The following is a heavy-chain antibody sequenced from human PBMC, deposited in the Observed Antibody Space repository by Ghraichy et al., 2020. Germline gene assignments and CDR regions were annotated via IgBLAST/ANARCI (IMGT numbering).Heavy chain of an antibody. CDR1: GDSISSDKYY. Sequence: SETLSLTCSVSGDSISSDKYYWSWIRQPAGKAGLEWIGLIYPNGTKFYNPSVESRVTMSIDTSKNQFSLRLTSVTAADTAVYYCTRADGSSGFDYWGQGTLVTVSS. J-gene: IGHJ4*02. V-gene: IGHV4-61*02. CDR3: TRADGSSGFDY. D-gene: IGHD5-24*01. CDR2: IYPNGTK.